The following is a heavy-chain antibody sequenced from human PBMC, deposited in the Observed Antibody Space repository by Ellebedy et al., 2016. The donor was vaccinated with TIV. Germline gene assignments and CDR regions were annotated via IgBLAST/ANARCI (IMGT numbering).Heavy chain of an antibody. Sequence: MPSETLSLTCTVSGGSINTYYWSWIRQPPGKGLEWIGYIYYSGSTNYNPSLKSRVTISVDTSKNQFSLKLSSVTAADTAVYYCARIQPEDWFDPWGQGTLVTVSS. V-gene: IGHV4-59*08. CDR2: IYYSGST. CDR1: GGSINTYY. J-gene: IGHJ5*02. D-gene: IGHD5-18*01. CDR3: ARIQPEDWFDP.